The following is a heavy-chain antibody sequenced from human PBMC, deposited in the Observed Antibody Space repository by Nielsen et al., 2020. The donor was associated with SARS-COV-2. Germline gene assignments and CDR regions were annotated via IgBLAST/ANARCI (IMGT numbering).Heavy chain of an antibody. CDR3: AREGRKLPLDY. CDR1: GFSFSAYA. Sequence: GGSLRLSCAASGFSFSAYAMTWVRQAPGKGLEWVSTVSGSGGTTYSADSVKGRFTISRDNAKNSLSLQMHSLRAEDTAVYYCAREGRKLPLDYWGQGTLVTVSS. CDR2: VSGSGGTT. V-gene: IGHV3-23*01. D-gene: IGHD5-24*01. J-gene: IGHJ4*02.